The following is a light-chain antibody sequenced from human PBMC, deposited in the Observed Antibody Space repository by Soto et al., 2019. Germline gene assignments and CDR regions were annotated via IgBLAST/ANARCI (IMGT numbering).Light chain of an antibody. V-gene: IGLV1-40*01. J-gene: IGLJ3*02. CDR1: PYNIGAGFD. CDR3: QSDDTSLSGAWV. CDR2: GTT. Sequence: QSVLTQPPSVSGAPGQRITISCTGSPYNIGAGFDVHWYQQFPGTAPKLLISGTTSRPSGVPDRFSGSQSGTSAFLAITGLQAGDEADYYCQSDDTSLSGAWVFGGGTKLTVL.